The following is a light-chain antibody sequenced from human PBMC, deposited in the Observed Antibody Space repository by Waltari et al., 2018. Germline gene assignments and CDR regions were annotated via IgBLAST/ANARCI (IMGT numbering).Light chain of an antibody. J-gene: IGKJ2*01. Sequence: EIVMTQSPATLSVSPGEGATLTCRASQSVSSNLPWYQHKPGQAPRLLIFGASRRASGIPARFSGSGSGTEFTLTISSLQSEDFALYYCQQYHDWPPYTFGQGTKLEIK. V-gene: IGKV3-15*01. CDR1: QSVSSN. CDR3: QQYHDWPPYT. CDR2: GAS.